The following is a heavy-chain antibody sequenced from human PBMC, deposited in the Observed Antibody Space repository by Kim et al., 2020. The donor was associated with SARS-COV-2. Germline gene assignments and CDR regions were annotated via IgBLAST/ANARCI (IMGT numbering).Heavy chain of an antibody. Sequence: GGSLRLSCAASGFTFSSYAMSWVRQAPGKGLEWVSAISGSGGSTYYADSVKGRFTISRDNSKNTLYLQMNSLRAEDTAVYYCAKISSGSYYRGIDYWGQGTLVTVYS. CDR3: AKISSGSYYRGIDY. CDR2: ISGSGGST. V-gene: IGHV3-23*01. CDR1: GFTFSSYA. D-gene: IGHD3-10*01. J-gene: IGHJ4*02.